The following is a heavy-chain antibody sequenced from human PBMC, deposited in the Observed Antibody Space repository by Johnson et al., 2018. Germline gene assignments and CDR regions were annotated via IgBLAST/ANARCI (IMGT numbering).Heavy chain of an antibody. J-gene: IGHJ1*01. CDR1: GGIFSRFD. CDR3: ATPIAADAEYFQH. D-gene: IGHD2-21*01. Sequence: QVQLVESGAEVKKPGSSVKVSCKTSGGIFSRFDISWVRQAPGQGLEWMGGITPMSGSPNYAQKFQGRVTMSADESTSTAYMELSSRRADDTAVYYCATPIAADAEYFQHWGQGTLFTVSS. CDR2: ITPMSGSP. V-gene: IGHV1-69*01.